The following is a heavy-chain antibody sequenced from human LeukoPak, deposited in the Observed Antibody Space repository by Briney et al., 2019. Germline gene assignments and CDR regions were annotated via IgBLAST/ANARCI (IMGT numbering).Heavy chain of an antibody. V-gene: IGHV3-49*04. CDR2: IRSKAYGGTT. J-gene: IGHJ4*02. D-gene: IGHD3-3*01. Sequence: GGSLRLSCTASGFTSGDYAMSWVRQAPGKGLEWEGLIRSKAYGGTTEYAASVKGRFTISRDDSKSIAYLQMNSLKTEDTAVYYCTQTKIRFLEWFIFDYWGQGTLVTVSS. CDR1: GFTSGDYA. CDR3: TQTKIRFLEWFIFDY.